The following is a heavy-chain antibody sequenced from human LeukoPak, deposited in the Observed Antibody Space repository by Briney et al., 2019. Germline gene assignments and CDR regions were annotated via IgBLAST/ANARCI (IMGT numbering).Heavy chain of an antibody. Sequence: ASVKVSCKASGGTFSSYAISWVRQAPGQGLEWMGGIIPIFGTANYAQKFQGRVTITTDESTSTAYMELGSLRSEDTAVYYCAGGYDYVWGSLDYWGQGTLVTVSS. J-gene: IGHJ4*02. CDR3: AGGYDYVWGSLDY. CDR1: GGTFSSYA. D-gene: IGHD3-16*01. V-gene: IGHV1-69*05. CDR2: IIPIFGTA.